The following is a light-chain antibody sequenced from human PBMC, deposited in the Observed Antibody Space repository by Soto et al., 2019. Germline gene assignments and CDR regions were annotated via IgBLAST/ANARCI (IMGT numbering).Light chain of an antibody. Sequence: QSVLTQPPSVSGAPGQRVTISCTGSSSNIGAGYDVHWYQQLPGTAPKLLIYGNSNRPSGVPDRFSGSKSGTSASLAITGLQAADEADYYCQSYDSSLSAPYVFGTGTKVTVL. CDR2: GNS. CDR3: QSYDSSLSAPYV. V-gene: IGLV1-40*01. CDR1: SSNIGAGYD. J-gene: IGLJ1*01.